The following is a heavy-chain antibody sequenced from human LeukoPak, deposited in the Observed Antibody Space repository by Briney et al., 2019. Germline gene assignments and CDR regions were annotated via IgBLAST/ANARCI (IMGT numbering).Heavy chain of an antibody. D-gene: IGHD6-19*01. Sequence: SVKVSCKASGGTFSSYAISWVRQAPGQGLEWMGGIIPIFGTANYAQKFQGRVTITADESTSTAYMELSSPRSEDTAVYYCASSPYSSGFAYYFDYWGQGTLSPSP. CDR2: IIPIFGTA. CDR1: GGTFSSYA. CDR3: ASSPYSSGFAYYFDY. J-gene: IGHJ4*02. V-gene: IGHV1-69*13.